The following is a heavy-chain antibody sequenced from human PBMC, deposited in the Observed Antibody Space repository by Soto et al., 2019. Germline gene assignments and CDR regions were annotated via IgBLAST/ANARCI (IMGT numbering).Heavy chain of an antibody. CDR1: GYTFTSYG. V-gene: IGHV1-18*01. J-gene: IGHJ6*02. D-gene: IGHD3-9*01. CDR3: ARDTRRYFDWSDYYYGMDV. Sequence: ASVKVSCKASGYTFTSYGISWVRQAPGQGLEWMGWISAYNGNTNYAQKLQGRVTMTTDTSTSTAYMELRSLRSDDTAVYYCARDTRRYFDWSDYYYGMDVWGQGTTVTVSS. CDR2: ISAYNGNT.